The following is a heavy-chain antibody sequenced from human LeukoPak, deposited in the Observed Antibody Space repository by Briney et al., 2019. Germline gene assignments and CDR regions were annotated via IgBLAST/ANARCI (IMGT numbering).Heavy chain of an antibody. CDR2: ISAYNGNT. CDR3: ARDWKVRGVTMSPSFGMDV. J-gene: IGHJ6*04. Sequence: ASVKVSCKASGYTFTSYGISWVRQAPGQGLEWMGWISAYNGNTNYAQKLQGRVTMTTDTSTSTAYMELRSLRSDDTAVYYCARDWKVRGVTMSPSFGMDVWGKGTTVTVSS. D-gene: IGHD3-10*01. CDR1: GYTFTSYG. V-gene: IGHV1-18*04.